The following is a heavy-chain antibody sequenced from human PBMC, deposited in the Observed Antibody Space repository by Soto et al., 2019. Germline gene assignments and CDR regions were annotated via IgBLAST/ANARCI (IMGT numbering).Heavy chain of an antibody. CDR3: ARESARQQLAYYFDY. D-gene: IGHD6-13*01. CDR1: GGSISSSSFH. CDR2: IYYSGST. V-gene: IGHV4-39*02. J-gene: IGHJ4*02. Sequence: SETLSLTCTVSGGSISSSSFHWGWIRQPPGKGLEWIGSIYYSGSTYYNPSLKSRVTISVDTSKNQFSLKLSSVTAADTAVYYCARESARQQLAYYFDYWGQGTLVTVSS.